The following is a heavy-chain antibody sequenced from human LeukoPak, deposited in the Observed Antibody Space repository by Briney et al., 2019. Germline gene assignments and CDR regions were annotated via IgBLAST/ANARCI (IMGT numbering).Heavy chain of an antibody. CDR3: ARDRSGDSSGYYYVFWFDP. J-gene: IGHJ5*02. CDR2: TNPNTGVT. Sequence: VASVKVPCKASGYTFTDYYMHWVRQAPGQGLEWMGWTNPNTGVTNYAQKFQGRVTMTRDTSISTAYMELSRLRSDDTAVYYCARDRSGDSSGYYYVFWFDPWGQGTLVTVSS. V-gene: IGHV1-2*02. CDR1: GYTFTDYY. D-gene: IGHD3-22*01.